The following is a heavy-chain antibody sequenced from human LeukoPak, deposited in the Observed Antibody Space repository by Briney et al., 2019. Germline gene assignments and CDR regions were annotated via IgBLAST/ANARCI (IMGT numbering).Heavy chain of an antibody. Sequence: GGSLRLSCAASGFTFSSYAMSWVRQAPGKGLEWVSAISGGGGSTYYADSVKGRFTISRDNSKNTLYLQMNSLRAEDTAVYYCAKGITYYYGSGILNEFDYWGQGTLVTVSS. J-gene: IGHJ4*02. CDR1: GFTFSSYA. CDR3: AKGITYYYGSGILNEFDY. CDR2: ISGGGGST. D-gene: IGHD3-10*01. V-gene: IGHV3-23*01.